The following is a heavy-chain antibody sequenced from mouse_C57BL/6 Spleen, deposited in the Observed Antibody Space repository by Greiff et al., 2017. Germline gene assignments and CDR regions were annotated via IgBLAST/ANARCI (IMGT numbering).Heavy chain of an antibody. J-gene: IGHJ4*01. CDR2: IHPNSGST. Sequence: QVQLQQPGAELVKPGASVKLSCKASGYTFTSYWMPWVKQRPGQGLEWIGMIHPNSGSTNYNEKFKSKATLTVDKSSSTAYMQLSSLTSEDSAVXYCARGSQSYYYAMDYWGQGTSVTVSS. CDR1: GYTFTSYW. CDR3: ARGSQSYYYAMDY. V-gene: IGHV1-64*01.